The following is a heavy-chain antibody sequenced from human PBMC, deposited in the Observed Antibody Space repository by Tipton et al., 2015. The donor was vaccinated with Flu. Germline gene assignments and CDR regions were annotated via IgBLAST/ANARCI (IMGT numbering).Heavy chain of an antibody. CDR1: GDSIASDYY. V-gene: IGHV4-38-2*01. CDR3: ARRDYSNYVSVPKNWFDS. J-gene: IGHJ5*01. D-gene: IGHD4-11*01. CDR2: IHHSETT. Sequence: TLSLTCSVSGDSIASDYYWGWIRQPPGKGLEWIANIHHSETTYFNPSLRSRVSIIRDKSKNQFSLKLSFVAAADTAVYYCARRDYSNYVSVPKNWFDSWGQGILVTVSS.